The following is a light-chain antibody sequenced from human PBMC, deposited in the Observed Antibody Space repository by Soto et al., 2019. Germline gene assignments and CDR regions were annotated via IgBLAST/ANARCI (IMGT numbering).Light chain of an antibody. CDR2: DAS. CDR1: QSVSRY. V-gene: IGKV3-11*01. Sequence: EIVLKQSPATLSLSPGERATLSCRASQSVSRYLAWYQQKPGQAPRLLIYDASNRATGIPARFSGSGSGTDFTLTISSLEPEDFAVYYCQQRSDWPSTFGGGTKVQIK. CDR3: QQRSDWPST. J-gene: IGKJ4*01.